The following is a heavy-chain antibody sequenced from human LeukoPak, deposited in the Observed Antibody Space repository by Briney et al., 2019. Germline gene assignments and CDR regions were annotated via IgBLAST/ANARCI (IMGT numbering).Heavy chain of an antibody. CDR1: GFTFSSYS. Sequence: PGGSLRLSCAASGFTFSSYSMNWVRQAPGKGLEWVSSISSSSSYIYYADSVKGRFTISRDNAKNSLYLQMNSLRAEDTAVYYCARDSSIAVAGKGLIDYWGQGTLVTVSS. CDR3: ARDSSIAVAGKGLIDY. D-gene: IGHD6-19*01. CDR2: ISSSSSYI. V-gene: IGHV3-21*01. J-gene: IGHJ4*02.